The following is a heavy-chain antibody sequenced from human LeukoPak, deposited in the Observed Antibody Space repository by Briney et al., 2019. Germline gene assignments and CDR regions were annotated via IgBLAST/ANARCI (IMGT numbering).Heavy chain of an antibody. D-gene: IGHD3-10*01. CDR3: AKVMYYYGSGSPPYYYYMDV. CDR2: IRYDGSNK. J-gene: IGHJ6*03. Sequence: GGSLRLSCAASGFTFSSYGMHWVRQAPGKGLEWVAFIRYDGSNKYYADSVKGRFTISRDNSKNTLYLQMNSLRAEDTAVYYCAKVMYYYGSGSPPYYYYMDVWGKGTTVTVSS. V-gene: IGHV3-30*02. CDR1: GFTFSSYG.